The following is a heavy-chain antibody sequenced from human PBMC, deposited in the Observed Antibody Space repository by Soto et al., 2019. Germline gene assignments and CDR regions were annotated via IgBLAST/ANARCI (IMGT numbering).Heavy chain of an antibody. CDR2: INPNSGGT. CDR1: GYTFTGYY. CDR3: ARDGLASSTKGYYYMDV. D-gene: IGHD2-2*01. Sequence: ASVKVSCKASGYTFTGYYMHWVRQAPGQGLEWMGWINPNSGGTNYAQKFQGWVTMTRDTSISTAYMELSRLRSDDTAVYYCARDGLASSTKGYYYMDVWGKGTTVTVSS. V-gene: IGHV1-2*04. J-gene: IGHJ6*03.